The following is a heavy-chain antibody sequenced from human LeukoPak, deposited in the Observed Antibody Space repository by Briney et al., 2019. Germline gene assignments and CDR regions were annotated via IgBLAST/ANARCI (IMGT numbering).Heavy chain of an antibody. CDR1: GFTFSSYG. V-gene: IGHV3-48*01. D-gene: IGHD3-10*01. CDR3: VRGKANYGSGSDV. CDR2: ISSSSSTI. J-gene: IGHJ6*04. Sequence: GGSLRLSCAASGFTFSSYGMTWVRQAPGKGLEWVSYISSSSSTIYYADSVKGRFTISRDNAKNSLYLQLNSLRAEDTAVYYCVRGKANYGSGSDVWGKGTTVTVSS.